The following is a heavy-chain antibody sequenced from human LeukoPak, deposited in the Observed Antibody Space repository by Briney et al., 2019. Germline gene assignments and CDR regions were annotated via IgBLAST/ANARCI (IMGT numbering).Heavy chain of an antibody. CDR2: IKEDGSEI. D-gene: IGHD3-10*01. V-gene: IGHV3-7*01. J-gene: IGHJ4*02. CDR1: GFNFSTYW. Sequence: GGSLRLSCTASGFNFSTYWTTWVRQVPGKGLEWVANIKEDGSEIYYVDAVKGRFSISRDNAKTSLYLQMHSLSVADTGLYYCVTDQTGRHPYFFDYWGQGTLVTVSS. CDR3: VTDQTGRHPYFFDY.